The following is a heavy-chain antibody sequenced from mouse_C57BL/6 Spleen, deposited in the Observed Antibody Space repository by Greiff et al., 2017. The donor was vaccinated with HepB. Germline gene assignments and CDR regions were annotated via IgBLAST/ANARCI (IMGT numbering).Heavy chain of an antibody. V-gene: IGHV1-15*01. Sequence: VQVVESGAELVRPGASVTLSCKASGYTFTDYEMHWVKQTPVHGLEWIGAIDPETGGTAYNQKFKGKAILTADKSSSTAYMELRSLTSEDSAVYYCTRKESNLYFDYWGQGTTLTVSS. CDR1: GYTFTDYE. J-gene: IGHJ2*01. CDR2: IDPETGGT. CDR3: TRKESNLYFDY. D-gene: IGHD2-5*01.